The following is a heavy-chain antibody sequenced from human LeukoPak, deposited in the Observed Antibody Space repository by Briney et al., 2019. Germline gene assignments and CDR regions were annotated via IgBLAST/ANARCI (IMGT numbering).Heavy chain of an antibody. J-gene: IGHJ4*02. CDR3: LRDLNWSLDQ. Sequence: GGSLRLSCAASGFTFSNYMMHWVRQAPGKGLVRVSRIKSDGITITYADSVKGRFTISRDNAKNTLYLQMNSLRAEDTAVYYCLRDLNWSLDQWGQGTLVTVSS. CDR2: IKSDGITI. V-gene: IGHV3-74*01. D-gene: IGHD1-20*01. CDR1: GFTFSNYM.